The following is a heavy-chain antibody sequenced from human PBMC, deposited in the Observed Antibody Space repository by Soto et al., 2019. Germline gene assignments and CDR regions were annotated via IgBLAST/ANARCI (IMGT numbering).Heavy chain of an antibody. D-gene: IGHD3-10*01. CDR1: GYTFSTYG. Sequence: ASVTVSCKASGYTFSTYGIIWVRQAPGQGLEWMGWINTHNGNTNYAQNLQGRVTMTADTSTSTAYMELRSLRSDDTAVYYCARDSLEWFGELLGDYYYYGMDVWGQGTTVTVSS. CDR2: INTHNGNT. CDR3: ARDSLEWFGELLGDYYYYGMDV. V-gene: IGHV1-18*01. J-gene: IGHJ6*02.